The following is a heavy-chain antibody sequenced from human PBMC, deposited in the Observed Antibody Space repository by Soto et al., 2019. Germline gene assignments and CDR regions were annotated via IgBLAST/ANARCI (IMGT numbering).Heavy chain of an antibody. D-gene: IGHD3-3*01. CDR1: GGSFSDYY. J-gene: IGHJ6*02. CDR2: INHSGST. CDR3: ARDGFWSDRVARGMDYHYGMDV. Sequence: QVQLRHWGAGLLKPSETLSLTCAVFGGSFSDYYWSWIRQPPGKGLEWIGEINHSGSTKYNPSLRSRLTISVDTSKDQFSLKLSSVTAADTAVYYCARDGFWSDRVARGMDYHYGMDVWGQGATVTVSS. V-gene: IGHV4-34*01.